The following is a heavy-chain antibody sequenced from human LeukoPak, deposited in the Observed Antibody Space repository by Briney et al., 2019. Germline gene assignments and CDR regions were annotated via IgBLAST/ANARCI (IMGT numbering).Heavy chain of an antibody. V-gene: IGHV3-66*01. J-gene: IGHJ3*01. D-gene: IGHD3-10*01. CDR2: IYSGAGA. CDR1: GFTVSGNY. CDR3: AKSVGELLFSGAFDV. Sequence: GGSLRLSCEASGFTVSGNYMSWVRQAPGKGLEWVSVIYSGAGAYSADSVKGRFTISRDNSKNTLYLQMNSLRADDTAVYYCAKSVGELLFSGAFDVWGQGTMVTVSS.